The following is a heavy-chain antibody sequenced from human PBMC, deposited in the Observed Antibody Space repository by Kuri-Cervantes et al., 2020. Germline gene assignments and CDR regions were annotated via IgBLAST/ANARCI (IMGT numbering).Heavy chain of an antibody. CDR3: ARGRLGTYYYYYGMDV. V-gene: IGHV1-8*01. D-gene: IGHD7-27*01. J-gene: IGHJ6*02. CDR2: MTPNSGNT. Sequence: ASVKVSCKASGYTFTSYDINWVRQATGQGLEWMGWMTPNSGNTGYAQKFQGRVTMTRNTSISTAYMELSSLRSEDTAVYYCARGRLGTYYYYYGMDVWGQGTTVTVSS. CDR1: GYTFTSYD.